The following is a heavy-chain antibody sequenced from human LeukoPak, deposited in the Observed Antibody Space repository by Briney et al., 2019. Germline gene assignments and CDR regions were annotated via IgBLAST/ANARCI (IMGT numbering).Heavy chain of an antibody. CDR2: INTSGST. Sequence: PSETLSLTCTVSGDSMNTYYWNWIRQPAGKGLEWIGRINTSGSTNYNPSLKSRVTISVDTSKNQFSLKLSSVTAADTAVYYCARDGPSYYGSGRFDYWGQGTLVTVSS. J-gene: IGHJ4*02. D-gene: IGHD3-10*01. V-gene: IGHV4-4*07. CDR3: ARDGPSYYGSGRFDY. CDR1: GDSMNTYY.